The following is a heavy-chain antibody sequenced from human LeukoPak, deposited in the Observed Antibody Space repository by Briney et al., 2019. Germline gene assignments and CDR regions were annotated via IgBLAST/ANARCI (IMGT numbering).Heavy chain of an antibody. CDR2: VYHTGST. CDR3: ARAGWIIASGIDY. CDR1: GYSISRGYY. Sequence: SETLSLTSAVSGYSISRGYYWALIQQPPGKGLEWIGTVYHTGSTYYNPTLDSRVTISVDTSKNEFSLNLKSVTAADTAVYYCARAGWIIASGIDYSGQGALVTVSS. D-gene: IGHD2-2*03. V-gene: IGHV4-38-2*01. J-gene: IGHJ4*02.